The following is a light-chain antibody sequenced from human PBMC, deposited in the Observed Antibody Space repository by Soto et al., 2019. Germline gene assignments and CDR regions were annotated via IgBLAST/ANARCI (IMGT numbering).Light chain of an antibody. CDR3: QQYNSYSRA. V-gene: IGKV1-5*03. CDR1: HSISSW. Sequence: DIQMTQSPSTLSASVGDRVTITCRASHSISSWLAWYQQKPGKAPKLLIYKASSLESGVPSRFSGSGSGTEFTVTISSLQADDFATYYCQQYNSYSRAFGQGTKVEIK. CDR2: KAS. J-gene: IGKJ1*01.